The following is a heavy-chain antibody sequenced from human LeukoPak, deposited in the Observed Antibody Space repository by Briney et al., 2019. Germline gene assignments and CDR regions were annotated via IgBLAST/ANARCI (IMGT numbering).Heavy chain of an antibody. CDR3: ARYGDYVGWYFDL. V-gene: IGHV4-34*01. CDR1: GDSISSYY. D-gene: IGHD4-17*01. CDR2: INHSGST. Sequence: SETLSLTCTVSGDSISSYYWSWIRQPPGKGLEWIGEINHSGSTNYNPSLKSRVTISVDTSKNQFSLKLSSVTAADTAVYYCARYGDYVGWYFDLWGRGTLVTVSS. J-gene: IGHJ2*01.